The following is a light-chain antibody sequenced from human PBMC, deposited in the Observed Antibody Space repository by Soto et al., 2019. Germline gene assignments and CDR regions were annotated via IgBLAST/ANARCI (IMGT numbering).Light chain of an antibody. Sequence: QSALPQPASVSGSPGQSITISCTGTNSDVGGYDRVSWYQHHPGKAPKLLIFEVYNRPSGISDRFSGSKSGDTASLTISGLQAEDEADYYCSSYTSSSTPLVFGTGTKATVL. J-gene: IGLJ1*01. CDR1: NSDVGGYDR. CDR3: SSYTSSSTPLV. CDR2: EVY. V-gene: IGLV2-14*01.